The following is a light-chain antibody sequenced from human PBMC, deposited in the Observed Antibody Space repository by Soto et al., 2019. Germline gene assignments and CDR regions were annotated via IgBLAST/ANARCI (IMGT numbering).Light chain of an antibody. CDR1: QSISSW. Sequence: DIQMSPSPSTLSASVGDRVTITCRASQSISSWLAWYQQKPGKAPKLLIYKAASLESGVPSRFSGSGSGTDFTLTISSLQPDDFATYYCQQYESYSPLTFGGGTKVDIK. J-gene: IGKJ4*01. V-gene: IGKV1-5*03. CDR2: KAA. CDR3: QQYESYSPLT.